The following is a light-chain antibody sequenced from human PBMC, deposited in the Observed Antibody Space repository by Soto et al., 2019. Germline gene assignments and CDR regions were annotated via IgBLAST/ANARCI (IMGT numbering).Light chain of an antibody. Sequence: QSALTQPASVSESPGQSITISCTGTSCDVGGYNYVSWYQQHPGKAPKLIIYDVSYRPSGVSTRFSGAKSGNTASLTISGLQAEDEADYYCSSYTSSDTLLFGGGTKLTVL. CDR3: SSYTSSDTLL. CDR1: SCDVGGYNY. V-gene: IGLV2-14*01. J-gene: IGLJ2*01. CDR2: DVS.